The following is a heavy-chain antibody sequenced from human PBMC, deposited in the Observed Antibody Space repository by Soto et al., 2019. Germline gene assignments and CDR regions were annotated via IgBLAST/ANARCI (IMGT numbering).Heavy chain of an antibody. J-gene: IGHJ3*02. CDR1: GFTFSSYA. Sequence: GGSLRLSCSASGFTFSSYAMHWVRQAPGKGLEYVSAISSNGGSTYYADSVKGRFTISRDNSKNTLYLQMSSLRADDTAVYYCVKDPQGPNWGSAFDIWGQGTMVTVSS. D-gene: IGHD7-27*01. V-gene: IGHV3-64D*09. CDR2: ISSNGGST. CDR3: VKDPQGPNWGSAFDI.